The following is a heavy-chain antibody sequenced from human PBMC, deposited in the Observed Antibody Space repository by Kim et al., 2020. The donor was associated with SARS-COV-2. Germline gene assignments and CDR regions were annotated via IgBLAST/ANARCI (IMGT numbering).Heavy chain of an antibody. CDR2: NNHSGST. V-gene: IGHV4-34*01. Sequence: SETLSLTCAVYGGSFSGYYWSWIRQPPGKGLEWIGENNHSGSTNYNPSLKSRVTISVDTSKNQFSLKLSSVTAADTAVYYCARGTRQWLVRGPYYYYMD. J-gene: IGHJ6*03. CDR3: ARGTRQWLVRGPYYYYMD. D-gene: IGHD6-19*01. CDR1: GGSFSGYY.